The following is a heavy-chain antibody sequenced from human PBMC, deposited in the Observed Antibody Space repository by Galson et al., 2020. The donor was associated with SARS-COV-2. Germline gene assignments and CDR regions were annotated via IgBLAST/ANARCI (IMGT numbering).Heavy chain of an antibody. J-gene: IGHJ2*01. D-gene: IGHD3-22*01. CDR3: ARDLWGRHDDSIAGYYDDCFAL. V-gene: IGHV3-7*01. CDR2: KQQYAGAE. CDR1: GFTFTKYW. Sequence: TWGSLRLSCAASGFTFTKYWMSCVRQAPGKGLEWVADKQQYAGAERYVESVKGRFTISRDNAENSLYLQMTSLTAEDTAVYYCARDLWGRHDDSIAGYYDDCFALCGRGPLVTVS.